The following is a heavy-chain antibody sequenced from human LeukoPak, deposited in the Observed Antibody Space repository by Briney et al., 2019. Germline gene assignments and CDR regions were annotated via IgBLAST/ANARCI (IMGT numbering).Heavy chain of an antibody. CDR1: GFTFSSYA. D-gene: IGHD6-19*01. Sequence: GGSLRLSCAASGFTFSSYAMHWVRQAPGKGLEWVAVISYDGSNKYYADSVKGRFTISRDNSKNTLYLQMNSLRAEDTAVYYCAKDRRSSGRLVAAWGQGTLVTVSS. CDR3: AKDRRSSGRLVAA. V-gene: IGHV3-30-3*01. CDR2: ISYDGSNK. J-gene: IGHJ5*02.